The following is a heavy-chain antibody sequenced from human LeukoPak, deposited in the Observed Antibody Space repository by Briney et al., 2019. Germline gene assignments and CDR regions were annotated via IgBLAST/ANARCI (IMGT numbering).Heavy chain of an antibody. V-gene: IGHV1-2*04. CDR1: GYTFTGYY. Sequence: GASVKVSCKASGYTFTGYYMHWVRQAPGQGLEWMGWINPNSGGTNYAQKFQGWVTMTRDTSISTAYMELSRLRSDDTAVYYCARDGGILTGYRFDYWGQGTLVTVSS. CDR3: ARDGGILTGYRFDY. CDR2: INPNSGGT. J-gene: IGHJ4*02. D-gene: IGHD3-9*01.